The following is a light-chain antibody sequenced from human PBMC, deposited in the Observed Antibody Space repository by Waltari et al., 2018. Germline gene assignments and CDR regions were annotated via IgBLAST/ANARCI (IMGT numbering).Light chain of an antibody. CDR1: QSIRNW. CDR3: QQYNSYSLLT. V-gene: IGKV1-5*03. CDR2: KAS. Sequence: DIQMTQSPSTLPASVGDRVTINCRASQSIRNWLAWYQQKPGKAPKLLIYKASNLESGVPSRFSGSVSGTEFTLTISSLQPDDFATYYCQQYNSYSLLTFGGGTKVEIK. J-gene: IGKJ4*01.